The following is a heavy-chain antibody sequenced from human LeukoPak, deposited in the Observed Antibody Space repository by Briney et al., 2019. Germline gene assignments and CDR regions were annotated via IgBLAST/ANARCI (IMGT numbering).Heavy chain of an antibody. CDR2: ISYDGSNK. CDR3: ARGPSGYHNT. V-gene: IGHV3-30*03. Sequence: GGSLRLSCAASGFTFSSYGMHWVRQAPGKGLEWVAVISYDGSNKYYADSVKGRFTISRVNSKNTLYLQMNSLRAEDKAEYYCARGPSGYHNTGGQGTLVTVSS. D-gene: IGHD5-12*01. CDR1: GFTFSSYG. J-gene: IGHJ4*02.